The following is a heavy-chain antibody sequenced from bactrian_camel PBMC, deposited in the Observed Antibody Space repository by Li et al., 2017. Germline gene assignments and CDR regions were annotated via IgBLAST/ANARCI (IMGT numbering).Heavy chain of an antibody. CDR3: ARTVVAGYTAEFNY. V-gene: IGHV3S35*01. J-gene: IGHJ4*01. D-gene: IGHD6*01. CDR2: INSGGVTT. Sequence: VQLVESGGGLVQPGGSPTLSCAASGFTFSSYSMSWVRQAPGKGLEWVTTINSGGVTTYYADSVKGRFTISRDNSKAIVWLQMNSLKPEDTALYYCARTVVAGYTAEFNYWGQGTQVTVS. CDR1: GFTFSSYS.